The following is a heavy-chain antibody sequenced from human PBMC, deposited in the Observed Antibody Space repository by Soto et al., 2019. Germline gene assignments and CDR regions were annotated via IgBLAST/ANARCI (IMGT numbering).Heavy chain of an antibody. Sequence: GSLRLSCAASGFTFSSYSMNWVRQAPGKGLEWVSYISSSSSTIYYADSVKGRFTISRDNAKNSLYLQMNSLRDEDTAVYYCARGITMIVVVPRRAFDIWGQGTMVTVSS. V-gene: IGHV3-48*02. J-gene: IGHJ3*02. CDR2: ISSSSSTI. CDR3: ARGITMIVVVPRRAFDI. D-gene: IGHD3-22*01. CDR1: GFTFSSYS.